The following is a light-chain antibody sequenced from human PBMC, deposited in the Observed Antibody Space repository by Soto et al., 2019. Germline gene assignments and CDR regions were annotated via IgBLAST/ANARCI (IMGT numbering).Light chain of an antibody. CDR2: AAS. Sequence: DIQMTQSPSSLSASVGDRVTIACRASQSISSYLNCYQQKPGKAPKLLIYAASSLQSGVPSRFSGSGSGTDFTLTISSLQPEDFGSYYCQQSYSTPISFGQGTRLEIK. CDR1: QSISSY. CDR3: QQSYSTPIS. V-gene: IGKV1-39*01. J-gene: IGKJ5*01.